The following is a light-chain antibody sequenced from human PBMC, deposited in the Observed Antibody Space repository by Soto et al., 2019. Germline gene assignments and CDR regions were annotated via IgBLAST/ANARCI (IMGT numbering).Light chain of an antibody. Sequence: QSALTQPRSVSGSPGQSVTISCTGNGNDVGAYNYVSWYQQHPGRPPKLMIYDVVRLPSGVPDRCSGSKSGNTASLTISGLQAEDEADYFCCSYAGGYTYLFGTGTKLTVL. J-gene: IGLJ1*01. CDR3: CSYAGGYTYL. V-gene: IGLV2-11*01. CDR1: GNDVGAYNY. CDR2: DVV.